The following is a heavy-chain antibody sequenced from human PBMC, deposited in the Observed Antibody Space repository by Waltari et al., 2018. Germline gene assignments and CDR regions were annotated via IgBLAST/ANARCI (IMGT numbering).Heavy chain of an antibody. CDR2: IYYDGHT. CDR1: GGSVTDTSYF. J-gene: IGHJ4*02. CDR3: ARQGLYCRSSNCVGLDFSH. Sequence: QESGPGLLKPSETLSLTCAVSGGSVTDTSYFWGWFRQAPGKGLEWLGNIYYDGHTNYNPALKSRVSIAVDTSQKQFALKLTSVTATDTAVYYCARQGLYCRSSNCVGLDFSHWGQGTLVAVS. D-gene: IGHD2-2*01. V-gene: IGHV4-39*01.